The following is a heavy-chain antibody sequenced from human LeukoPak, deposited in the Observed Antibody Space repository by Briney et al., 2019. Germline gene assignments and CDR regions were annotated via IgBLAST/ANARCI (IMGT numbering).Heavy chain of an antibody. J-gene: IGHJ6*03. CDR1: GGSLSSYY. Sequence: SETLSLTCTVSGGSLSSYYWSWIRQPPGKGLEWIGYIYYSGSTNYNPSLKSRVTISVDTSKNQFSLKLSSVTAADTAVYYCAGAPSGSGLDNSGIAAAGTGGFYYYYYMDVWGKGTTVTVSS. V-gene: IGHV4-59*12. D-gene: IGHD6-13*01. CDR3: AGAPSGSGLDNSGIAAAGTGGFYYYYYMDV. CDR2: IYYSGST.